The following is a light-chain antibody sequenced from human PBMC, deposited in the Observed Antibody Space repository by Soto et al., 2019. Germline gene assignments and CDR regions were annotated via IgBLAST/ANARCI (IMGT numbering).Light chain of an antibody. Sequence: EIVLTQSPATLSLSPGERATLSCRVSQSVGSYLAWYQQKPGQAPRLLIYDASNRATGIPARFSGSGSGTDFTLTISSLEPEDFAVYYCQQRSDWPPFGQGTRVEIK. CDR1: QSVGSY. CDR2: DAS. CDR3: QQRSDWPP. V-gene: IGKV3-11*01. J-gene: IGKJ1*01.